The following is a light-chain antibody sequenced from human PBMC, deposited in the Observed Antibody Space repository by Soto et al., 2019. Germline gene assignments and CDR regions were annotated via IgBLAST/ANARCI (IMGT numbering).Light chain of an antibody. V-gene: IGLV2-23*02. CDR2: EVT. Sequence: QSVLTQPASMSGSPGQSITISCTGVSCDVGSYNLVSWYRQHPDKAPQLIIYEVTKRPSGISHRFSGSKSGNTASLTISGLQTEDEADYYCGSYAGRSHYVFGTGTKLTVL. CDR3: GSYAGRSHYV. J-gene: IGLJ1*01. CDR1: SCDVGSYNL.